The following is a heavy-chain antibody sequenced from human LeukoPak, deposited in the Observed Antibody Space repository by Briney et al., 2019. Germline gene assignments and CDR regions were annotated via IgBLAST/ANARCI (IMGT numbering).Heavy chain of an antibody. V-gene: IGHV4-30-2*01. Sequence: TSETLSLTCAVSGGSISSGGYSWSWIRQPPGKGLEWIGYIYHSGSTYYNPSLKSRVTISVDRSKNQFSLKLSSVTAADTAVYYCARWALGPFDYWGQGTLVTVSS. CDR2: IYHSGST. CDR1: GGSISSGGYS. CDR3: ARWALGPFDY. J-gene: IGHJ4*02.